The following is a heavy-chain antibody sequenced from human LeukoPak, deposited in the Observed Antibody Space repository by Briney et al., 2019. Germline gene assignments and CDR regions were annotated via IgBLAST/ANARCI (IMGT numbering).Heavy chain of an antibody. J-gene: IGHJ3*02. Sequence: PGRSLRLSCAASGFTFSSYGMHWVRQAPGKGLEWVAVISYDGSNKYYADSVKGRFTISRDNSKNTLYPQMNSLRAEDTAVYYCAKAMEVAALRDAFDIWGQGTTVTVSS. CDR3: AKAMEVAALRDAFDI. CDR1: GFTFSSYG. V-gene: IGHV3-30*18. D-gene: IGHD6-25*01. CDR2: ISYDGSNK.